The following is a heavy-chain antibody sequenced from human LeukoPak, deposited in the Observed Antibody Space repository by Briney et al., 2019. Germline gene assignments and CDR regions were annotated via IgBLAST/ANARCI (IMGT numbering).Heavy chain of an antibody. CDR3: AKAPHSITMIVVAWGA. CDR2: ISGSGGST. V-gene: IGHV3-23*01. CDR1: GFTFSSYA. J-gene: IGHJ5*02. Sequence: PGGSLSLSCAASGFTFSSYAMSWVRQAPGKGLEWVSAISGSGGSTYYADSVKGRFTISRDNSKNTLYLQMNSLRAEDTAVYYCAKAPHSITMIVVAWGAWGQGTLVTVSS. D-gene: IGHD3-22*01.